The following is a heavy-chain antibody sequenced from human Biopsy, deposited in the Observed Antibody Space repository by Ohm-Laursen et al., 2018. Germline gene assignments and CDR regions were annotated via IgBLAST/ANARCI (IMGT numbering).Heavy chain of an antibody. CDR3: ARDRGYYSDRTVPGYFDL. CDR2: VYYTGST. J-gene: IGHJ2*01. D-gene: IGHD3-22*01. CDR1: GDSISSYY. Sequence: GTLSLTWAVSGDSISSYYWSWIRQPPGKGLQWIGYVYYTGSTDYNPSLQSRVTISVDTSKNHFSLRLRSVTPADTAIYCARDRGYYSDRTVPGYFDLWGRGTLVTVSS. V-gene: IGHV4-59*01.